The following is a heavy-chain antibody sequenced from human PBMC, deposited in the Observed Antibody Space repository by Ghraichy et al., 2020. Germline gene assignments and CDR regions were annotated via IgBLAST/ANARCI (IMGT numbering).Heavy chain of an antibody. CDR1: GFTFSSYA. CDR2: ISSNGGST. CDR3: ARGYYYDSSGYYYVRSIAFDI. D-gene: IGHD3-22*01. V-gene: IGHV3-64*01. Sequence: GVLNISCAASGFTFSSYAMHWVRQAPGKGLEYVSAISSNGGSTYYANSVKGRFTISRDNSKNTLYLQMGSLRAEDMAVYYCARGYYYDSSGYYYVRSIAFDIWGQGTMVTVSS. J-gene: IGHJ3*02.